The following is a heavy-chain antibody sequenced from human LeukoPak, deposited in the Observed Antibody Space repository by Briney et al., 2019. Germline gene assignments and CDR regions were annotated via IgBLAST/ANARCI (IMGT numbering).Heavy chain of an antibody. CDR1: GYTFTNYY. CDR2: ISPSGGST. D-gene: IGHD2-15*01. V-gene: IGHV1-46*01. J-gene: IGHJ4*02. Sequence: AAAKVSCKASGYTFTNYYIHWVRQPPGQGLEGMGIISPSGGSTAYLQRFQGRVTVTRDTSTRTVYMELSSMRSEDTAVYYCARGPSQQDFDHWGQGTLVTVSS. CDR3: ARGPSQQDFDH.